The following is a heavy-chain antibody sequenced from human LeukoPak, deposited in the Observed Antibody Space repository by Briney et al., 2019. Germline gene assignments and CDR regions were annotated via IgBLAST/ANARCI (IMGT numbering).Heavy chain of an antibody. J-gene: IGHJ4*02. D-gene: IGHD2-2*02. V-gene: IGHV3-30-3*01. CDR3: ARDPGQRYCSSTSCYTVSFDY. CDR2: ISYDGSNE. CDR1: GFTFSSYA. Sequence: GRSLRLSCAASGFTFSSYAVHWVRQAPGKGLEWVAVISYDGSNEYYAESVKGRFTIFRDNSKNTLYLQMNSLRAEDTAVYYCARDPGQRYCSSTSCYTVSFDYWGQGTLVTVSS.